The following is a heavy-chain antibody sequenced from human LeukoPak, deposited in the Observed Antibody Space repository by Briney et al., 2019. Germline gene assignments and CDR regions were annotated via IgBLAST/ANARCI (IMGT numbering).Heavy chain of an antibody. CDR3: ARGGGPPYSSSWYFDY. Sequence: PGRSLRLSCAASGFTFSSYGMHWVRQAPGKGLEWVAVIWCDGSNKYYADSVKGRFTISRDNSKNTLYLQMNSLRAEDTAVYYCARGGGPPYSSSWYFDYWGQGTLVTVSS. D-gene: IGHD6-13*01. CDR1: GFTFSSYG. CDR2: IWCDGSNK. J-gene: IGHJ4*02. V-gene: IGHV3-33*01.